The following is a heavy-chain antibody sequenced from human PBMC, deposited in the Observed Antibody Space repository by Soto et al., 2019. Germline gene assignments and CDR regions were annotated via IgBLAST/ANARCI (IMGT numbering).Heavy chain of an antibody. CDR3: ARAHYGDYGYVMDV. CDR1: GGSISSGGYS. Sequence: PSETLSLTCAVSGGSISSGGYSWSWIRQPPGKGLEWIGYIFHSGSPYYNPSLKSRVTISVDRSKNQFSLKLSSVTAADTAVYYCARAHYGDYGYVMDVWGQGTTVTVPS. V-gene: IGHV4-30-2*01. D-gene: IGHD4-17*01. J-gene: IGHJ6*02. CDR2: IFHSGSP.